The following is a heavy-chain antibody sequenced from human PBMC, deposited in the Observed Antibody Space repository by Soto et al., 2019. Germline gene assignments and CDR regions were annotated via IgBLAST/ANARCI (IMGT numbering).Heavy chain of an antibody. CDR2: IKQDGSEK. V-gene: IGHV3-7*03. CDR3: ARDLFEAARRGEYAFDI. CDR1: GFVFSTYS. Sequence: PVGSLRLSCEASGFVFSTYSMNWVRQAPGKGLEWVANIKQDGSEKYYVDSVKGRFTISRDNAKNSLYLQMNSLRAEDTAVYYCARDLFEAARRGEYAFDIWGQGTMVTVSS. D-gene: IGHD3-16*01. J-gene: IGHJ3*02.